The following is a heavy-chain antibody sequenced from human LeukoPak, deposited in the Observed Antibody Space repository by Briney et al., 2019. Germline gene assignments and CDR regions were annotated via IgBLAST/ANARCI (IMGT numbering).Heavy chain of an antibody. D-gene: IGHD5-18*01. Sequence: SETLSLTCTVSGGSIDSSSHYWGWIRQPPGKGLEWIGNIFYRGDTYYDPSLKSRVTMSVDVSNNRFSLKLNSVAAADTAVYFCARLTGYSYGVFDSWGQGALVTVSS. CDR1: GGSIDSSSHY. J-gene: IGHJ4*02. CDR3: ARLTGYSYGVFDS. V-gene: IGHV4-39*01. CDR2: IFYRGDT.